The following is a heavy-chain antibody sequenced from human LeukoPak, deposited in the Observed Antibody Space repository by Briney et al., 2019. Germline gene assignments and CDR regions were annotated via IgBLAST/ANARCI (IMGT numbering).Heavy chain of an antibody. J-gene: IGHJ4*02. CDR1: GFTFSTYW. V-gene: IGHV3-7*03. CDR2: IKEDGSEK. D-gene: IGHD2-21*02. CDR3: ARARETHIVVVTAFDY. Sequence: GGSLRLSCAASGFTFSTYWMNWVRQAPGKGLEWVAKIKEDGSEKFYVDSVRGRFTISRDNAKNSLYLQMNTLRAEDTAVYYCARARETHIVVVTAFDYWGQGTLVTVSS.